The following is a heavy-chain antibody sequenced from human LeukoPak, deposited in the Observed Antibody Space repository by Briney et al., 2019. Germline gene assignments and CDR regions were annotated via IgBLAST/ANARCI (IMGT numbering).Heavy chain of an antibody. CDR3: AKVVQYTASTGTGLDY. CDR2: IWYDGSYK. V-gene: IGHV3-33*06. Sequence: PGGSLRLSCVASGFTFSNYSMHWVRQAPGKGLDWVAVIWYDGSYKYYADSVKGRFTISRENPKNTLYLQMNSLRAEDTGIYYCAKVVQYTASTGTGLDYWGQGTLVTVPS. CDR1: GFTFSNYS. J-gene: IGHJ4*02. D-gene: IGHD6-13*01.